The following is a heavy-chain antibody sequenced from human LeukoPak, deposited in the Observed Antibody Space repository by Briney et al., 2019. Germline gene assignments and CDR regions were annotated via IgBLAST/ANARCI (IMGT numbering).Heavy chain of an antibody. CDR1: GSTFNNYG. V-gene: IGHV3-23*01. Sequence: GGTLRLSCAASGSTFNNYGMSWVRQAPGKGLEWVSGISGSGGSTYYADSVKGRFTISRDNSKNTLYLQMNSLRAEDTAVYYCAKDSSGYLYYFDYWGQGTQVTVSS. J-gene: IGHJ4*02. D-gene: IGHD3-22*01. CDR2: ISGSGGST. CDR3: AKDSSGYLYYFDY.